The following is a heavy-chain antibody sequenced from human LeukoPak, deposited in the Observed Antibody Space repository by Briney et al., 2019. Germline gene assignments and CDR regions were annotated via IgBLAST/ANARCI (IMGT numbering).Heavy chain of an antibody. CDR3: ARAGPAVVERYFDY. Sequence: GEPLKISCKGSGYSFTNYWIGWVPRMPGKGLEWMGIIFPGDSDTRYSPSFQGHVTISADKSVRTAYLQWSSLKASDTAMYYCARAGPAVVERYFDYWGQGTLVTVSS. CDR1: GYSFTNYW. V-gene: IGHV5-51*01. D-gene: IGHD6-19*01. J-gene: IGHJ4*02. CDR2: IFPGDSDT.